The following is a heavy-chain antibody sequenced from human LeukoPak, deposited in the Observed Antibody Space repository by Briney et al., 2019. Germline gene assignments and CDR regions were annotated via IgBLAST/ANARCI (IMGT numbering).Heavy chain of an antibody. Sequence: GGSLRLSCAASGFTFSSYSMNWVRQAPGKGLEWVSSISSSSSYIYYADSVKGRFTISRDNAKNSLYLQMNSLRAEDTAVCYCAKGGYSYGSAVDYWGQGTLVTVSS. CDR1: GFTFSSYS. J-gene: IGHJ4*02. D-gene: IGHD5-18*01. CDR2: ISSSSSYI. CDR3: AKGGYSYGSAVDY. V-gene: IGHV3-21*01.